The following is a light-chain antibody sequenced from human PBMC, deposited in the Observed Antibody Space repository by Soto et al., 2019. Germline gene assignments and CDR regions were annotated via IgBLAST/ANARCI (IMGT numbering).Light chain of an antibody. CDR2: DVS. J-gene: IGLJ1*01. V-gene: IGLV2-14*01. CDR1: SSDVGGYNY. Sequence: HSALTQAASVSGFPGQSISISCTGTSSDVGGYNYVSWYQQHPGKAPKLMIYDVSNRPSGVSNRFSGSKSGNTASLTISGLQAEDEADYYCSSYTSSSIPYVFGTGTKVTVL. CDR3: SSYTSSSIPYV.